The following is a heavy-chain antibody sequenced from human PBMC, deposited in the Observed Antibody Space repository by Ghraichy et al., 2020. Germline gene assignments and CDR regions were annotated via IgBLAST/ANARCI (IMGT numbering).Heavy chain of an antibody. V-gene: IGHV3-48*02. J-gene: IGHJ2*01. Sequence: GGSLRLSCVASGFTFTNYAINWVRQAPGKGLEWVSDIDNGKRPTIYYAGSVRGRFTISRDNGRNSVYLQMNSLREEDTAVYYCARKGGSCGGDCCLDFDLWGRGTLVTVSS. CDR3: ARKGGSCGGDCCLDFDL. CDR2: IDNGKRPTI. CDR1: GFTFTNYA. D-gene: IGHD2-21*02.